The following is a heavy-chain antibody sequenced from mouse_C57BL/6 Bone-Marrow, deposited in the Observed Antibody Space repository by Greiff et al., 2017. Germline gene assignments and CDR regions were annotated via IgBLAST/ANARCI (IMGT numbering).Heavy chain of an antibody. J-gene: IGHJ4*01. CDR1: GFSLTSSG. V-gene: IGHV2-5*01. D-gene: IGHD2-5*01. Sequence: VQLQESGPGLVQPSPSLSITCTVSGFSLTSSGVHWVRQSPGKGLEWLGVIWRGGSTDYNAAFMSRLSITKDNSKSHVFFKMNSLQADDTAIDYCAKGGVTRYYYAMDYWGQGTSVTVSS. CDR3: AKGGVTRYYYAMDY. CDR2: IWRGGST.